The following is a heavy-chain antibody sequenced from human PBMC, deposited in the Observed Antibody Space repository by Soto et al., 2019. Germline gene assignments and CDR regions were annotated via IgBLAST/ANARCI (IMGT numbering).Heavy chain of an antibody. V-gene: IGHV1-69*06. CDR2: IIPIFGTA. D-gene: IGHD2-2*01. Sequence: SVKVSCKASGGTFSSYAISWVRQAPGQGLEWMGGIIPIFGTANYAQKFQGRVTITADKSTSTAYMELSSLRSEDTAVYYCARGEEGIVVVPAAIDYYYGMDVWGQGTTVTVSS. CDR3: ARGEEGIVVVPAAIDYYYGMDV. J-gene: IGHJ6*02. CDR1: GGTFSSYA.